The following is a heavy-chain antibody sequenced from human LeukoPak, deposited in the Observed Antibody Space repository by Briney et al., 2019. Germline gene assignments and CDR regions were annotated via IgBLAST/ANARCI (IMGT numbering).Heavy chain of an antibody. CDR3: ARSAYSSGYDYFDY. D-gene: IGHD3-22*01. V-gene: IGHV4-59*08. J-gene: IGHJ4*02. CDR2: IHYRGNT. Sequence: PSETLSLTCTVSGGSISSYYWSWIGQPPGKGLVGIGYIHYRGNTNYNTSLKSRVTISVDTSKNQFSLKLSSVTAADMVVYYCARSAYSSGYDYFDYWGQGTLVTVSS. CDR1: GGSISSYY.